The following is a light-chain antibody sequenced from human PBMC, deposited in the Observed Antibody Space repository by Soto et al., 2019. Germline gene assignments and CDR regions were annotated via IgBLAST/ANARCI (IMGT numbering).Light chain of an antibody. Sequence: EIVLTQSPATLSLSPGERATLSCRASQSVSSYLEWYQQKPGQAPRLLIYDASNRATGIPARFSGSGSGTDFTLTISSLEPEDFAVYYCQLHRNARRFGGGPKVEIK. CDR2: DAS. V-gene: IGKV3-11*01. CDR3: QLHRNARR. CDR1: QSVSSY. J-gene: IGKJ4*02.